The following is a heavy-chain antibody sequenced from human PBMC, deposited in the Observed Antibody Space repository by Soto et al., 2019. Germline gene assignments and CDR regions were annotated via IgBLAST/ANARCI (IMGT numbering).Heavy chain of an antibody. Sequence: PGGSLRLSSAASGFTFSSFAMSWVRQAPGKGLEWVSVISGSGDSTYYADSVKGRFTISRDNSKNTLYLQMNSLRTEDTAVYYCARDRAAYYYGSGPFDPWGQGTLVT. J-gene: IGHJ5*02. V-gene: IGHV3-23*01. D-gene: IGHD3-10*01. CDR1: GFTFSSFA. CDR3: ARDRAAYYYGSGPFDP. CDR2: ISGSGDST.